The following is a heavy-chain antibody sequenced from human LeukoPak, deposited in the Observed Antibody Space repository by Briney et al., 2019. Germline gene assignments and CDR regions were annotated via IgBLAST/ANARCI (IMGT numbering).Heavy chain of an antibody. Sequence: SETLSLTCTVSGGSISSSSYYWGWIRQPPGKGLEWIGSIYYSGSTYYNPSLKSRVTISVDTSKNQFSLKLSSVTAADTAVYYCAREFPSYYMDVWGKGTTVTVSS. J-gene: IGHJ6*03. V-gene: IGHV4-39*07. CDR2: IYYSGST. CDR1: GGSISSSSYY. CDR3: AREFPSYYMDV.